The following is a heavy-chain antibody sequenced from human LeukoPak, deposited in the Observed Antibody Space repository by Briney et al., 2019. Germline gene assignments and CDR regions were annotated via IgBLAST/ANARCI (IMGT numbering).Heavy chain of an antibody. Sequence: GGSLRLSCAASGFTFSSYAMSWVRQAPGKGLERVSAISGSGGSTYYADSVKGRFTISRDNSKNTLYLQMNSLRAEDTAVYYCASPPLDIVVVPAAPNNYYYYGMDVWGQGTTVTVSS. V-gene: IGHV3-23*01. CDR3: ASPPLDIVVVPAAPNNYYYYGMDV. D-gene: IGHD2-2*01. J-gene: IGHJ6*02. CDR2: ISGSGGST. CDR1: GFTFSSYA.